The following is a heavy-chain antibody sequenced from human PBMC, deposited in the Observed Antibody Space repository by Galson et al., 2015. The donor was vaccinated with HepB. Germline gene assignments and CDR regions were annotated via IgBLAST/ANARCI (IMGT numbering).Heavy chain of an antibody. Sequence: CAISGDSVSSNSAAWNWIRQSPSRGLEWLGRTYYRSKWYNDYAVSVKSRITINPDTSKNQFSLQLNSVTPEDTAVYYCARGDYYDSSGRWKNAFDIWGQGTMVTVSS. CDR1: GDSVSSNSAA. J-gene: IGHJ3*02. CDR3: ARGDYYDSSGRWKNAFDI. CDR2: TYYRSKWYN. V-gene: IGHV6-1*01. D-gene: IGHD3-22*01.